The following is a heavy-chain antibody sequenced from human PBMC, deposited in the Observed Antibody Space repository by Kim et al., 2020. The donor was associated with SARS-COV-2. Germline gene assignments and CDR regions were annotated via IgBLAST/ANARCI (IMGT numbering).Heavy chain of an antibody. V-gene: IGHV1-69*06. CDR2: IIPIFGTT. CDR3: ARDLSGGDSAY. D-gene: IGHD2-21*02. CDR1: GGTFSSYA. J-gene: IGHJ4*02. Sequence: SVKVSCKASGGTFSSYAINWVRQAPGQGLEWMGGIIPIFGTTNYAQKFQGRVTITADKSTNTAYMELSSLRSEDTAVYYCARDLSGGDSAYWVQGTLVT.